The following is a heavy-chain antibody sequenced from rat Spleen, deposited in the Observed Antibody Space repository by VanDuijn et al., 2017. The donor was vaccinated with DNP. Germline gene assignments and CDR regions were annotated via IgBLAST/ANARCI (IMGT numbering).Heavy chain of an antibody. CDR1: GFSLTTNG. CDR2: ISSGGNT. D-gene: IGHD1-10*01. J-gene: IGHJ2*01. V-gene: IGHV2S12*01. Sequence: QVQLKESGPGLVQPSQTLSLTCPVSGFSLTTNGISWVRQFPGKGLEWIAAISSGGNTYYNSALKSRLIIRRDTSKSQVFLRMNSLQTEDTAIYFCTREREPNNNPYYFDCWGQGVMVTVSS. CDR3: TREREPNNNPYYFDC.